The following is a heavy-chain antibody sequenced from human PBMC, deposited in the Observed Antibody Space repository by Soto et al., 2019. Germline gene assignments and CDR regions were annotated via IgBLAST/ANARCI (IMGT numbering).Heavy chain of an antibody. J-gene: IGHJ5*02. CDR1: GGSFSGYY. V-gene: IGHV4-59*01. D-gene: IGHD3-3*01. CDR3: ARGLVDFWSGYYTQNWFEP. Sequence: SETLSLTCAVYGGSFSGYYWSWIRQPPGKGLEWIGYIYYSGSTNYNPSLKSRVTISVDTSKNQFSLKLSSVTAADTAVYYCARGLVDFWSGYYTQNWFEPWGQGTLVTVSS. CDR2: IYYSGST.